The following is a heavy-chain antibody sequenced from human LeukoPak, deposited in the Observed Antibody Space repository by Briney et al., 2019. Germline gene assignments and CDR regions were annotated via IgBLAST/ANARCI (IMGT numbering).Heavy chain of an antibody. CDR3: ARDHQQLVDY. J-gene: IGHJ4*02. CDR1: GFTFSSYI. V-gene: IGHV3-21*01. CDR2: ISSSSYI. D-gene: IGHD6-13*01. Sequence: GGPLRLSCAASGFTFSSYIMNWVRQAPGKGLEWVSSISSSSYIYYADSVKGRFTISRDNAKNSLYLQMNSLRAEDTAVYYCARDHQQLVDYWGQGTLVTVSS.